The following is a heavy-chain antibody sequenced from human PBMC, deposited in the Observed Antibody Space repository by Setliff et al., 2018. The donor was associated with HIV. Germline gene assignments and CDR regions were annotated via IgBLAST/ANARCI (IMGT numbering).Heavy chain of an antibody. J-gene: IGHJ5*02. CDR3: ARGRTYDSSGFIGNWFDP. V-gene: IGHV1-2*02. Sequence: ASVKVSCKASGYTFTGYYMHWVRQAPGQGLEWMGCINLNTGNTNYAQKFQGRVIVTRDTSINTAYVELRSLRLDDTAVYFCARGRTYDSSGFIGNWFDPWGQGTLVTVSS. CDR1: GYTFTGYY. D-gene: IGHD3-22*01. CDR2: INLNTGNT.